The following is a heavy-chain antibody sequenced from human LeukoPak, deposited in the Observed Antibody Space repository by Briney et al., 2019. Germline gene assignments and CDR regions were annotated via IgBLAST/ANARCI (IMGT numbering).Heavy chain of an antibody. CDR1: GYTFTGYY. J-gene: IGHJ5*02. CDR3: AAATACGGDCDYPFDP. D-gene: IGHD2-21*01. CDR2: INPNSGGK. V-gene: IGHV1-2*02. Sequence: ASVKVSCKASGYTFTGYYMHWVRQAPGQEVEWMGWINPNSGGKNYAQKFQGRVTMTRDTSISTAYMELSSLRSEDTAVYYCAAATACGGDCDYPFDPWGQGTLVTVSS.